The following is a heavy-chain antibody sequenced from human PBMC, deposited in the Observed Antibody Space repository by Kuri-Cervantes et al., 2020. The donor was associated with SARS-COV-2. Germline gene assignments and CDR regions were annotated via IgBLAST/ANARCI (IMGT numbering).Heavy chain of an antibody. CDR3: ARRGSSLYYYYGMDV. V-gene: IGHV4-59*12. CDR2: IYYSGST. Sequence: SETLSLTCTVSGYSISSYYWSWIRQPPGKGLEWIGYIYYSGSTNYNPSLKSRVTISVDTSKNQFSLKLSSVTAADTAVHYCARRGSSLYYYYGMDVWGQGTTVTVSS. CDR1: GYSISSYY. D-gene: IGHD3-10*01. J-gene: IGHJ6*02.